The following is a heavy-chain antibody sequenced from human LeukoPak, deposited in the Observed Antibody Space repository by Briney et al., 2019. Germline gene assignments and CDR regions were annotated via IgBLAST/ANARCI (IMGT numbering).Heavy chain of an antibody. D-gene: IGHD1-14*01. CDR2: ISSSSSTI. CDR1: GFSISNYN. V-gene: IGHV3-48*01. Sequence: GGSLRLSCAASGFSISNYNMNWVRQAPGKGLDWLSSISSSSSTIFYADSVKGRLTISRDNAKNSVFLQMNSLRAEDTAVYYCATEPLYYYYMDVWGKGTTVTVSS. J-gene: IGHJ6*03. CDR3: ATEPLYYYYMDV.